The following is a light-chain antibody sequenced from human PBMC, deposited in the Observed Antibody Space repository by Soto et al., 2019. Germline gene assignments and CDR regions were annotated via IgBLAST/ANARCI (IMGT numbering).Light chain of an antibody. CDR1: QGISSY. CDR2: AAS. Sequence: DIPLTQSPSFLSAFVGDVVTITCRASQGISSYLAWYQQKPGKAPKLLIYAASTFQSGVPSRFSGSGSGTDFALTISSLQPEDFATCYYQQLNSYPIPFGQGTRLEIK. CDR3: QQLNSYPIP. V-gene: IGKV1-9*01. J-gene: IGKJ5*01.